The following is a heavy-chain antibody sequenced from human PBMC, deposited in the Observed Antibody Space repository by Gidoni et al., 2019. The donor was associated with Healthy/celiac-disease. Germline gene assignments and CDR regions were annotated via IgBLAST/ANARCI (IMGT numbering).Heavy chain of an antibody. J-gene: IGHJ5*02. Sequence: QVQLQQWGAGLLTPSETLSLTCAVYGGSFSGYYWSWIRQPPGKGLEWIGEINHSGSTNYNPSLKSRVTISVDTSKNQFSLKLSSVTAADTAVYYCARGAGIAAAGTENWFDPWGQGTLVTVSS. CDR2: INHSGST. CDR1: GGSFSGYY. CDR3: ARGAGIAAAGTENWFDP. D-gene: IGHD6-13*01. V-gene: IGHV4-34*01.